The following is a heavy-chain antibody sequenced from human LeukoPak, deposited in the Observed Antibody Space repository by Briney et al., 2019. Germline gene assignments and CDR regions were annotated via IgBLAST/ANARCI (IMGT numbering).Heavy chain of an antibody. D-gene: IGHD2-8*01. Sequence: TLSLTCTVSGGSISSGGYYWSWIRQHPGKGLEWIGYIYYSGSTYYNPSLKSRVTISVDTSKNQFSLKLSPVTAADTAVYYCARDRGLMGLRYSDLWGRGTLVTVSS. CDR1: GGSISSGGYY. CDR3: ARDRGLMGLRYSDL. V-gene: IGHV4-31*03. CDR2: IYYSGST. J-gene: IGHJ2*01.